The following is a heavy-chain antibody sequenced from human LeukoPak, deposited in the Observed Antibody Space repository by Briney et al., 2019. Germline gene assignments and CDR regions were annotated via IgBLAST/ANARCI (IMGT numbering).Heavy chain of an antibody. Sequence: SETLSFTRTVSGGSMTSYYWSWIRQPPGKGLEWIGYIYYSGSTNSNPSLKSRVTVSLDTSMNQFSLTLTSVTAADTAIYYCARTAAGSFDHWGQGTPVTVSS. J-gene: IGHJ4*02. CDR2: IYYSGST. CDR1: GGSMTSYY. D-gene: IGHD2-15*01. V-gene: IGHV4-59*08. CDR3: ARTAAGSFDH.